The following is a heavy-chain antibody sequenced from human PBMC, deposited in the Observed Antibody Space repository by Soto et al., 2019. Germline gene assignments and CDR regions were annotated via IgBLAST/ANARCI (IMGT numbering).Heavy chain of an antibody. J-gene: IGHJ4*02. V-gene: IGHV1-8*01. Sequence: QVQLVQSGAEVKKPGASVKVSCKASGYTFTSYDITWVRQATGQGLEWMGWMNPNSGNTGYAQKFQGTVTMTRNTALGTAYMALRILRSEDAAVYYCAREKSYGYADYWGQGTLVTVSS. CDR1: GYTFTSYD. CDR3: AREKSYGYADY. D-gene: IGHD3-16*01. CDR2: MNPNSGNT.